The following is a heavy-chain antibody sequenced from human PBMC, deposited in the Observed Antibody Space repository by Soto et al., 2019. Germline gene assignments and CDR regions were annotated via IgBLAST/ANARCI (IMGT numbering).Heavy chain of an antibody. CDR3: ARDGPTMSGAANYYYGMDV. J-gene: IGHJ6*02. V-gene: IGHV4-31*03. CDR2: IYYSGST. CDR1: GGSLSRGGYY. Sequence: QVQLQESGPGLVKPSPTLSLTCTVSGGSLSRGGYYWRWIRQHPGKGLEWIGYIYYSGSTYYNPSLKSRVTISVDTSKNQFSLKLSSVTAADTAVYYCARDGPTMSGAANYYYGMDVWGQGTTVPVSS. D-gene: IGHD3-10*02.